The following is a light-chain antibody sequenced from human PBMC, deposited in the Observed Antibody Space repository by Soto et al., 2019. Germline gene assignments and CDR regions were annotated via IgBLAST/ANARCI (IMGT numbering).Light chain of an antibody. Sequence: IHMTQSPSFLSASVGDRVTITCQASQDISNYLNWYQQKPGKAPKLLIYDASNLETGVPSRFSGSGSGTDFTFTISSLQPEDIATYYCQQYDNHPLTFGGGTKVDIK. V-gene: IGKV1-33*01. CDR1: QDISNY. CDR3: QQYDNHPLT. CDR2: DAS. J-gene: IGKJ4*01.